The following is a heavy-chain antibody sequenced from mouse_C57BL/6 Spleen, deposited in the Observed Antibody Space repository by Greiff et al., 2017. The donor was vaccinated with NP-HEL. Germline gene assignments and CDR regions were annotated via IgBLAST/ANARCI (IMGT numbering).Heavy chain of an antibody. J-gene: IGHJ4*01. CDR1: GYSITSDY. V-gene: IGHV3-8*01. CDR3: ARYPYGSRGAMDY. Sequence: EVMLVESGPGLAKPSQTLSLTCSVTGYSITSDYWNWIRKFPGNKLEYMGYISYSGSTYYNPSLKSRISITRDTSKNQYYLQLNSVTTEDTATYYCARYPYGSRGAMDYWGQGTSVTVSS. CDR2: ISYSGST. D-gene: IGHD1-1*01.